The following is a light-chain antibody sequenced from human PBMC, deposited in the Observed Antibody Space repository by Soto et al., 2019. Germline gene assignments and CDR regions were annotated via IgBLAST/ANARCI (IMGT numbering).Light chain of an antibody. CDR2: AAS. Sequence: DIQMTQSPSSLSASVGDRVTITCRASQSISSSFNWYQQKPGTAPKPLFYAASSLQSGVPSRFSGSGSGTDFTLTISSLQPEDFATYSCQQSYSSPWTFGQGTKVDIK. CDR3: QQSYSSPWT. CDR1: QSISSS. V-gene: IGKV1-39*01. J-gene: IGKJ1*01.